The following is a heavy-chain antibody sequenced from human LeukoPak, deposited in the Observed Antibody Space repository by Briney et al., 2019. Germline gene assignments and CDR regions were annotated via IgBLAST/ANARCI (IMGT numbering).Heavy chain of an antibody. CDR1: GFTFDDYA. D-gene: IGHD6-13*01. J-gene: IGHJ3*02. CDR2: ISWNSGSI. V-gene: IGHV3-9*01. Sequence: GGSLRLSCAASGFTFDDYAMHWVRQAPGKGLEWVSGISWNSGSIGYADSVKGRFTISRDNAKNSLYLQMNSLRAEDTALYYCARAKSGYSSSWSNAFDIWGQGTMVTVSS. CDR3: ARAKSGYSSSWSNAFDI.